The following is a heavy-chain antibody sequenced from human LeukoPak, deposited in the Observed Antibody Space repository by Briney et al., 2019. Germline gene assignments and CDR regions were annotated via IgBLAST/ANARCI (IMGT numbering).Heavy chain of an antibody. CDR1: GYTFTGYY. D-gene: IGHD2-2*01. Sequence: AASVKVSCKASGYTFTGYYMHWVRQAPGQGLEWMGWINPNSGGTNYAQKFQGRVTMTRDTSISTAYMELSRLRSDDTAVYYCARDGIVVVPAAMAPQTSSSWARIDAFDIWGQGTMVTVSS. V-gene: IGHV1-2*02. J-gene: IGHJ3*02. CDR2: INPNSGGT. CDR3: ARDGIVVVPAAMAPQTSSSWARIDAFDI.